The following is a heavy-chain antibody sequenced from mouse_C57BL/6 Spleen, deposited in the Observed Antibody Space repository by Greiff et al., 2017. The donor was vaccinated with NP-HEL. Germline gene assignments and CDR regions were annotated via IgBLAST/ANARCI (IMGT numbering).Heavy chain of an antibody. CDR1: GYAFSSYW. CDR3: ARPTVPHYFDY. D-gene: IGHD1-1*01. V-gene: IGHV1-80*01. J-gene: IGHJ2*02. CDR2: IYPGDGDT. Sequence: QVQLQQSGAELVKPGASVKISCKASGYAFSSYWMNWVKQRPGKGLEWIGQIYPGDGDTNYNGKFKGKATLTADKSSSTAYMQLSSLTSEDSAVYLCARPTVPHYFDYWGQRTSLTVSS.